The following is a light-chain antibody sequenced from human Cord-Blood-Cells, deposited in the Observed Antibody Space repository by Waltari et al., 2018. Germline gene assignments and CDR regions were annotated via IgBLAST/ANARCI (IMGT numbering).Light chain of an antibody. CDR3: QQYNSYSPET. CDR1: QSISSW. J-gene: IGKJ1*01. Sequence: DIQMTQSPSTLSASVGDRVTITCRASQSISSWLAWYQQKPGKAPKLLIYKASSLESGVPSRFSGSGSGTEFTLTISSLLPDDFATYYCQQYNSYSPETFGQGTKVEIK. CDR2: KAS. V-gene: IGKV1-5*03.